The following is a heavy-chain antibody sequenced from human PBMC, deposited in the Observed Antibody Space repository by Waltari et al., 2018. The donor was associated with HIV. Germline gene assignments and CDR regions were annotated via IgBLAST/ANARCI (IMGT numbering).Heavy chain of an antibody. J-gene: IGHJ5*02. D-gene: IGHD4-4*01. CDR3: ARSFSGYSNYFDP. V-gene: IGHV4-39*01. Sequence: QLQLQESGPGLVKSSETLPLTCTVSGGSMTSSSYYWGWIRQPPGKGLEWIGSMSYSGSTYNNASLRSRLTISVDTSKNQFSLKLTSVTAADTAMYYCARSFSGYSNYFDPWGQGTLVTVSS. CDR2: MSYSGST. CDR1: GGSMTSSSYY.